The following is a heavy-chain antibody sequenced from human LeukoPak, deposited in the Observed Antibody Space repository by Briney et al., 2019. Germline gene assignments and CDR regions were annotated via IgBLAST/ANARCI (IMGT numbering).Heavy chain of an antibody. Sequence: SETLSLTCTVSGGSISGSSYYWGWIRQPPGKGLEWIGSIYYSGSTYYNPSLKSRVTISVDTSKNQSSPKLSSVTAADTAVYYCARLTVNYYDSSGYYYFDYWGQGTLVTVSS. V-gene: IGHV4-39*01. CDR3: ARLTVNYYDSSGYYYFDY. CDR2: IYYSGST. D-gene: IGHD3-22*01. J-gene: IGHJ4*02. CDR1: GGSISGSSYY.